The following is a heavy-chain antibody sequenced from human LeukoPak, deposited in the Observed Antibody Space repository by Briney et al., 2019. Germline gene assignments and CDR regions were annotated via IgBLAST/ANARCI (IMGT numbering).Heavy chain of an antibody. CDR3: AKGPSSNSSVSYNWFDF. CDR2: INSDGSMT. J-gene: IGHJ5*01. V-gene: IGHV3-74*01. Sequence: GGSLRLSCAASGFTFSSYWMHWVRQAPGKGLAWVSRINSDGSMTNYADSVEGRFTISRDNAKNTLYLQMNSLRADDTALYYCAKGPSSNSSVSYNWFDFWGQGSLVTVSS. D-gene: IGHD6-19*01. CDR1: GFTFSSYW.